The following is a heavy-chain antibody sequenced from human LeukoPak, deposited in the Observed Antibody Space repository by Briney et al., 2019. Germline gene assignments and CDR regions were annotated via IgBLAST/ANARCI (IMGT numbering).Heavy chain of an antibody. CDR3: AKIGGSHDFDY. D-gene: IGHD3-16*01. CDR1: GYTLTDYY. V-gene: IGHV1-2*06. J-gene: IGHJ4*02. CDR2: INPNSGAT. Sequence: ASVKVSCKASGYTLTDYYMHWVRQAPGQGLEWMGRINPNSGATDYAQKFQGRVTMTRDTSISTAYMELSSLKSDDTAVYYCAKIGGSHDFDYWGQGTLVTVSS.